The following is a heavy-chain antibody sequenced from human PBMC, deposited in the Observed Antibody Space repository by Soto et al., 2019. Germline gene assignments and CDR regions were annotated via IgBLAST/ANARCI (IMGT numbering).Heavy chain of an antibody. D-gene: IGHD1-26*01. CDR1: GFTFSAHY. Sequence: EVQLVESGGGLVQPGGSLRLSCAASGFTFSAHYMDWVRQAPGKGLEWVGRIKNKAHSYTTEYAASVEGRFTISREDSQNSLYLQMNSLKTEDTAVYYCARVSLVGPSGGRYFDYWGQGSQVAVSS. CDR3: ARVSLVGPSGGRYFDY. CDR2: IKNKAHSYTT. V-gene: IGHV3-72*01. J-gene: IGHJ4*02.